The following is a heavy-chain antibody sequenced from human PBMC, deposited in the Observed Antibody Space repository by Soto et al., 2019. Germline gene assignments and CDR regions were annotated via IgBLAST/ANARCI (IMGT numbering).Heavy chain of an antibody. Sequence: ASVKVSCKAXGGTFSSYAISWVRQAPGQGLEWMGGIIPIFGTANYAQKFQGRVTITADESTSTAYMELSSLRSEDTAVYYCASNLYYYDSSGYPQHWGQGTLVTVSS. CDR1: GGTFSSYA. CDR3: ASNLYYYDSSGYPQH. CDR2: IIPIFGTA. V-gene: IGHV1-69*13. J-gene: IGHJ1*01. D-gene: IGHD3-22*01.